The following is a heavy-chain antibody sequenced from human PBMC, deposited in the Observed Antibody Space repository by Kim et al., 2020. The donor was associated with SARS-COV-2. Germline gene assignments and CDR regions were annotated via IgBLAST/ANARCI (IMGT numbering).Heavy chain of an antibody. CDR1: GFSMSDYW. Sequence: GGSLRLSCVASGFSMSDYWINWVRQAPGKGLVWVARVSGDGSTTRYADSVKGRFAIFRDDAKNTLYLAINSLGADDTARYYCARRAFYSGMGVWGQGTTVTVSS. CDR3: ARRAFYSGMGV. J-gene: IGHJ6*02. V-gene: IGHV3-74*01. CDR2: VSGDGSTT.